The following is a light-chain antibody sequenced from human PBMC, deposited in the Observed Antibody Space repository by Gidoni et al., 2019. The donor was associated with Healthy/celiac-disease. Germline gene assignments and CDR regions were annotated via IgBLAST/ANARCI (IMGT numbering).Light chain of an antibody. J-gene: IGKJ5*01. V-gene: IGKV1-39*01. CDR2: AAS. CDR3: QQSYSTPPT. CDR1: QSISSY. Sequence: DSQLTQYPSSLSASVGDRVTITCRASQSISSYLNWYQQKPGKAPKLLIYAASSLQSGVPSRFSGSGSGTDFTLTISSLQPEDFATYYCQQSYSTPPTFGQGTRLEIK.